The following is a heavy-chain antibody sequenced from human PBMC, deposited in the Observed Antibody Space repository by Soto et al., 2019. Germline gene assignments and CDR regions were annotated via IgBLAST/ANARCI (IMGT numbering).Heavy chain of an antibody. CDR2: TYYRSKWYN. Sequence: SLTCAISGDSVSSNSAAWNWIRQSPSRGLEWLGRTYYRSKWYNDYAVSVKSRITINPDTSKNQFSLQLNSVTPEDTAVYYCARDHLLGATLNYYYGMDVWGQGTTVTVSS. V-gene: IGHV6-1*01. CDR3: ARDHLLGATLNYYYGMDV. J-gene: IGHJ6*02. D-gene: IGHD1-26*01. CDR1: GDSVSSNSAA.